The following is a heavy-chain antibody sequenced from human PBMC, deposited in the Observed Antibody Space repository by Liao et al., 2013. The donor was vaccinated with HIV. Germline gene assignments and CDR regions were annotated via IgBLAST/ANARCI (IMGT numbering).Heavy chain of an antibody. D-gene: IGHD3-10*01. Sequence: QVQLQESGPRLVKASQTLSLTCTVSGASVSSGMYYWSWIRQPAGKGPEWIGHFYTRGGTTYNPSLKSRVTMSVDTSKNQFSLKLSSVTAADTAVYYCARDPYYYDSGSPLDLWGRGTLVTVSS. CDR1: GASVSSGMYY. CDR3: ARDPYYYDSGSPLDL. V-gene: IGHV4-61*02. J-gene: IGHJ2*01. CDR2: FYTRGGT.